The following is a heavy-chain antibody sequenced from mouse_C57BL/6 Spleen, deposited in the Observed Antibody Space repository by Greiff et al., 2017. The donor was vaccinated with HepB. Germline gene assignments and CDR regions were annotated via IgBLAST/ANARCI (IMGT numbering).Heavy chain of an antibody. CDR1: GYTFTSYT. CDR2: INPSSGYT. J-gene: IGHJ2*01. CDR3: ATYGYDDYFDY. V-gene: IGHV1-4*01. Sequence: QVQLQQSGAELARPGASVKMSCKASGYTFTSYTMHWVKQRPGQGLEWIGYINPSSGYTKYNQKFKDKATLTADKSSSTAYMQLSSLTSEDSAVYYCATYGYDDYFDYWGQGTTLTVSS. D-gene: IGHD2-2*01.